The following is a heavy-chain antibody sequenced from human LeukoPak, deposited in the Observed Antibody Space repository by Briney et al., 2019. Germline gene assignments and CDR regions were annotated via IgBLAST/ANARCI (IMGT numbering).Heavy chain of an antibody. J-gene: IGHJ4*02. CDR2: INSDGSST. CDR1: GFTFSNYW. V-gene: IGHV3-74*01. CDR3: VRGAPFDY. Sequence: GGSLRLSCAASGFTFSNYWMHWIRQAPGNGLIWVSRINSDGSSTAYADSVKGRSTISRDNAKNTLYLQMNSLRVEDTAVYYCVRGAPFDYWGQGILVTVSS.